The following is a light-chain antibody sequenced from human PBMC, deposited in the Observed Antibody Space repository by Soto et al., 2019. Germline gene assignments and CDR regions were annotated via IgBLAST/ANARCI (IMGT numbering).Light chain of an antibody. CDR2: EVS. V-gene: IGLV2-14*01. CDR3: SSYTSSSTLV. Sequence: SVLTQPASVSGSPGQSITISCTGTSSDVGGYNYVSRYQQHPGKAPKLMIYEVSNRPSGVSNRFSGSKSGNTASLTISGLQAEDEADYYCSSYTSSSTLVFGTGTKVTVL. CDR1: SSDVGGYNY. J-gene: IGLJ1*01.